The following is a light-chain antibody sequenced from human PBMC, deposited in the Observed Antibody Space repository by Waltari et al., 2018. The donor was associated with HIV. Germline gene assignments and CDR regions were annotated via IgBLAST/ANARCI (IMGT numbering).Light chain of an antibody. Sequence: QSVLTQPPSVSGAPGQRVAISCTGTSSNIGAGYHVHWYQHLPGTAPKLLIYGNPVRPSGGPDRFSGSKSGTSASLAITGLQADDEADYYCQSYDTTLSGWVFGGGTKLTVL. CDR3: QSYDTTLSGWV. CDR1: SSNIGAGYH. J-gene: IGLJ3*02. V-gene: IGLV1-40*01. CDR2: GNP.